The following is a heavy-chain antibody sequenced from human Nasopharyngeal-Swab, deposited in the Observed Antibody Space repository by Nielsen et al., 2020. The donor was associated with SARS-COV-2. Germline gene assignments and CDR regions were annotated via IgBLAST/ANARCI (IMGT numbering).Heavy chain of an antibody. D-gene: IGHD3-3*01. CDR3: ATDPAIFGVVNFDY. J-gene: IGHJ4*02. Sequence: ASVKVSCKVSGYTLTELSMHWVRQAPGKGLEWMGGFDPEDGETIYAQKFQGRVTMTEDTSTDTAYMELSSLRSEDTAVCYCATDPAIFGVVNFDYWGQGTLVTVSS. V-gene: IGHV1-24*01. CDR1: GYTLTELS. CDR2: FDPEDGET.